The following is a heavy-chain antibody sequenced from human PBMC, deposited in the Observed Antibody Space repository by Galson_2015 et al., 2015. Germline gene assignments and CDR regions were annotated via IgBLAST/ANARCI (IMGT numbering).Heavy chain of an antibody. CDR3: ATSNADVYCSGGSCYLDS. J-gene: IGHJ4*02. Sequence: SVKVSCKASGGTFSIFAISWVRQAPGQRLECMGGLLPIYGPPNYAQKFQGRVTITADESTSTAYMELSSLTSEDTAVFYCATSNADVYCSGGSCYLDSWGQGTLVTVSS. D-gene: IGHD2-15*01. CDR2: LLPIYGPP. V-gene: IGHV1-69*13. CDR1: GGTFSIFA.